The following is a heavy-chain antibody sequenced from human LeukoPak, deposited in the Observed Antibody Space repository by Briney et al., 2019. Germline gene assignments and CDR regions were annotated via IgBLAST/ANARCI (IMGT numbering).Heavy chain of an antibody. CDR1: GSTFTSYA. D-gene: IGHD3-9*01. J-gene: IGHJ4*02. CDR2: INAGNGNT. V-gene: IGHV1-3*01. CDR3: AREGRYFDWLLFDY. Sequence: ASVKVSCKASGSTFTSYAMHWVRQAPGQRLEWMGWINAGNGNTKYSQKFQGRVTITRDTSASTAYMELSSLRSEDTAVYYCAREGRYFDWLLFDYWGQGTLVTVSS.